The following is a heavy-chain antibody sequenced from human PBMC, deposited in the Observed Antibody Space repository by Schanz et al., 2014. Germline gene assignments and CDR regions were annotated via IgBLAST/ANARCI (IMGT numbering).Heavy chain of an antibody. CDR1: GFTFSKYW. CDR2: VRNKNNRYTT. Sequence: VQLVESGGGLGQPGGSLRLSCGGSGFTFSKYWMSWVRQAPGKGLEWVGRVRNKNNRYTTEYAASVKGRFTIARDDSKNSLYWQMNSLKTEDTAMYYCARRASCSRIGCPFDSWGQGTLVTVSS. J-gene: IGHJ4*02. V-gene: IGHV3-72*01. D-gene: IGHD2-2*01. CDR3: ARRASCSRIGCPFDS.